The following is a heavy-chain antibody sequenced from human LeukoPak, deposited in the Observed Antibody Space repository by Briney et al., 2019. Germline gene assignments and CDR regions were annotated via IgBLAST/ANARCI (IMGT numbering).Heavy chain of an antibody. Sequence: EASETLSLTCTVSGGSISSSSYYWGWIRQPPGKGLEWIGSIYYSGSTYYNPSLKSRVTISVDTSKNQFSLKLSSVTAADTAVYYCARGSTGDSPIGGFDYWGQGTLVTVSS. D-gene: IGHD4-17*01. CDR2: IYYSGST. J-gene: IGHJ4*02. CDR1: GGSISSSSYY. CDR3: ARGSTGDSPIGGFDY. V-gene: IGHV4-39*07.